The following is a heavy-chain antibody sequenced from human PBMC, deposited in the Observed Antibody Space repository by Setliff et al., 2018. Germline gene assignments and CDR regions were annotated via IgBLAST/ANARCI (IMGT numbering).Heavy chain of an antibody. V-gene: IGHV4-34*01. CDR3: ARGRNKAARLFDS. CDR2: INHSAVT. D-gene: IGHD6-6*01. Sequence: SETLSLTCAASGGTFSDYWWTWIRQAPGKGLEWIGEINHSAVTNYNPSLKSRVTFSVDTSKNQFSLKLTSVTAADTAVYYCARGRNKAARLFDSWGQGTLVTVSS. CDR1: GGTFSDYW. J-gene: IGHJ4*02.